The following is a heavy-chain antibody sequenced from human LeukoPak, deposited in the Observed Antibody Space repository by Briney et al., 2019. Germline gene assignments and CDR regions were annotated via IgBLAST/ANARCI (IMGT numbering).Heavy chain of an antibody. CDR2: INHSGST. D-gene: IGHD3-10*01. J-gene: IGHJ4*02. V-gene: IGHV4-34*01. Sequence: SETLSLTCAIYGGSFGIYYWSWIRQPPGKGLEWIGEINHSGSTNYNPSLKSRVTISVDTSKNHFSLKLSSVTAADTAVYYCAGPGAGDLDYWGQETLVTVSS. CDR3: AGPGAGDLDY. CDR1: GGSFGIYY.